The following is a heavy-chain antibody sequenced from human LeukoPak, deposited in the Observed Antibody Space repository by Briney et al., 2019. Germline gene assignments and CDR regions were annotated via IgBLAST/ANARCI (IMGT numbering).Heavy chain of an antibody. CDR2: IIPMLDIQ. V-gene: IGHV1-69*04. CDR3: ASERGATQYFDY. J-gene: IGHJ4*02. D-gene: IGHD3-10*01. CDR1: GGTFSSYV. Sequence: VASVKVSCKASGGTFSSYVITWVRQAPGQGLEWMGRIIPMLDIQNYAQKFQGRVTITADKSTSTAYMELGSLRSEDTAVYYCASERGATQYFDYWGQGTLVTVSS.